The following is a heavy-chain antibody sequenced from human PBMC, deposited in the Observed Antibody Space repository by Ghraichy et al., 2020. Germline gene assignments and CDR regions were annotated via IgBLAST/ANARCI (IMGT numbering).Heavy chain of an antibody. CDR1: GFTFDDYA. CDR3: AKDIRGGSYIFDY. V-gene: IGHV3-43*02. D-gene: IGHD1-26*01. Sequence: GESLNISCAASGFTFDDYAMHWVRQAPGKGLEWVSLISGDGGSTYYADSVKGRFTISRDNSKNSLYLQMNSLRTEDTALYYCAKDIRGGSYIFDYWGQGTLVTVSS. CDR2: ISGDGGST. J-gene: IGHJ4*02.